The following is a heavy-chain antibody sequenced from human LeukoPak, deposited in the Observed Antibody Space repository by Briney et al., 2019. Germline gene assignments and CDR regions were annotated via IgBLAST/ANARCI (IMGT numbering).Heavy chain of an antibody. CDR3: ATTARHCSDY. D-gene: IGHD6-6*01. Sequence: PSETLSLTCTVSGGSISSSYWSWIRQPPGKGLEWIGYISYSGTTNYNPSLQSRVTISVDTSKNQFSLRLSSVTAADTAVYYCATTARHCSDYWGQGTLVTVSS. CDR1: GGSISSSY. V-gene: IGHV4-59*08. J-gene: IGHJ4*02. CDR2: ISYSGTT.